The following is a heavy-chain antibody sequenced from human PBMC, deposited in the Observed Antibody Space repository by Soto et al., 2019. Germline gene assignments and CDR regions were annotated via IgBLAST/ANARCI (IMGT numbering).Heavy chain of an antibody. CDR1: GYTFTSYG. CDR3: ARVAYDILTYGMDV. Sequence: EASVKVSCKASGYTFTSYGISWVRQAPGQGLEWMGWISAYNGNTNYAQKLQGRATMTTDTSTSTAYMELRSLRSDDTAVYYCARVAYDILTYGMDVWGQGTTVTVSS. V-gene: IGHV1-18*01. D-gene: IGHD3-9*01. CDR2: ISAYNGNT. J-gene: IGHJ6*02.